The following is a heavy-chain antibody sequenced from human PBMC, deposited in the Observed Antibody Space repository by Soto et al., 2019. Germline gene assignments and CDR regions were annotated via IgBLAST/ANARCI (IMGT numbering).Heavy chain of an antibody. D-gene: IGHD6-19*01. Sequence: QIQLVESGGGVVQPGRSLRLSCAASGFTFNTYGSNWVRQAPGKGLEWVAVIWYDGNTKYYADSVKGRFTISRDNLKNTLYLQMNSLTAEDTAVYYCARPLVAPVAGPYYYGMDVWGQGTTVTVSS. V-gene: IGHV3-33*01. CDR2: IWYDGNTK. J-gene: IGHJ6*02. CDR3: ARPLVAPVAGPYYYGMDV. CDR1: GFTFNTYG.